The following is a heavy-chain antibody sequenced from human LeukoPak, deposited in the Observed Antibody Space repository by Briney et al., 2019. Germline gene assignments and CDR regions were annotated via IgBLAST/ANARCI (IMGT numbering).Heavy chain of an antibody. CDR2: IAGSDGFT. CDR1: GYTFSDHY. V-gene: IGHV3-53*01. J-gene: IGHJ4*02. CDR3: VRSLDY. Sequence: PGGSLRLSCAASGYTFSDHYIDWVRQAPGKGLEWVSVIAGSDGFTQYADSVKGRFTISRDNSKNTVYLQMNRLRVEDTALYYCVRSLDYWGQGTLVTVSS.